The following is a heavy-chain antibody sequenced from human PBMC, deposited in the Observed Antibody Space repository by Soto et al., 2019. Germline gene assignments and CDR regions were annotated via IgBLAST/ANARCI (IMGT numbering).Heavy chain of an antibody. V-gene: IGHV3-23*01. CDR2: ISGSGGST. D-gene: IGHD3-3*01. J-gene: IGHJ6*02. Sequence: VQLLESGGGLVQPGGSLRPSCAASGFTFSSYAMSWVRQAPGKGLEWVSAISGSGGSTYYADSVKGRFTISRDNSKNTLYLQMNSLRAEDTAVYYCAKVLRPFTPYYYYGMDVWGQGTTVTVSS. CDR3: AKVLRPFTPYYYYGMDV. CDR1: GFTFSSYA.